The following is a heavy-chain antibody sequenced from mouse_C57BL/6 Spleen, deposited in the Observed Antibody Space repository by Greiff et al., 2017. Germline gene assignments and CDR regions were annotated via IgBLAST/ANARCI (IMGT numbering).Heavy chain of an antibody. CDR3: AREGPYWYFDV. J-gene: IGHJ1*03. Sequence: VQLQQSVAELVRPGASVKLSCTASGFNIQNTYMHWVKQRPEQGLEWIGRIDPANGSTKYAPKFPGKATITADTSSNTAYLQLSSLTSEDTAIYYCAREGPYWYFDVWGTGTTVTVSS. CDR1: GFNIQNTY. CDR2: IDPANGST. V-gene: IGHV14-3*01.